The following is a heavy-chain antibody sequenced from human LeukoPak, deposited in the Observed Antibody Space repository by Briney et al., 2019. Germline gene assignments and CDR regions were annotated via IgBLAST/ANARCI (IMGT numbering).Heavy chain of an antibody. V-gene: IGHV6-1*01. CDR3: ARGPSYFQH. CDR2: TYYRSKWYK. J-gene: IGHJ1*01. CDR1: GDIISSNSAT. Sequence: SQTLSLTCAISGDIISSNSATWNWIRQSPSRGLEWLGRTYYRSKWYKYYAVSVKGRIAINPDTSKNQFSLQPNSVTPEYTAVYYCARGPSYFQHWGQGTLVTVSS.